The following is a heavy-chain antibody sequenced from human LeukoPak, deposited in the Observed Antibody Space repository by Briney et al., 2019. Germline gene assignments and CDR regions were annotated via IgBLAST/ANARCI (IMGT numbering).Heavy chain of an antibody. V-gene: IGHV4-39*07. Sequence: PSETLSLTCTVSGDSFSSVTDYWAWIRQPPGKGLEWIASGDYSGGKYYNPSLESRVAISTDMSKSQISLKLTSVTGADTAVYYCARDSGQHIGYDWSHWGQGTLVTVSS. D-gene: IGHD5-12*01. J-gene: IGHJ4*02. CDR1: GDSFSSVTDY. CDR2: GDYSGGK. CDR3: ARDSGQHIGYDWSH.